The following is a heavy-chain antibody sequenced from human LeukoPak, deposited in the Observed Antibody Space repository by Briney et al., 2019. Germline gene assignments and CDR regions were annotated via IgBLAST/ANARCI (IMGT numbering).Heavy chain of an antibody. V-gene: IGHV3-23*01. CDR2: ISGSGDST. CDR1: GFTFSNNA. J-gene: IGHJ5*02. D-gene: IGHD3-3*01. CDR3: ANGFWSGYLNH. Sequence: GGSLRLPCAVSGFTFSNNAMSWVRQAPGKGLEWVSVISGSGDSTYYADSVKGRFTISRDNSKSTLYLQMNSLRAEDTAVYYCANGFWSGYLNHWGQGTLVSVSS.